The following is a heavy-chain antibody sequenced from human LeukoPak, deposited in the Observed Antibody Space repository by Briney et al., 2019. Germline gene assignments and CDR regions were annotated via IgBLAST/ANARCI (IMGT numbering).Heavy chain of an antibody. D-gene: IGHD3-9*01. Sequence: GGSLRLSCAASGFTFSNYAMGWVRQAPGKGPEWVSSIRYNIENTHYADAVQGRFTISRDNSKNTLYLQMNSLRAEDTARYYCAKASTRDTGYYFDSWGQGTLVTVSS. CDR3: AKASTRDTGYYFDS. V-gene: IGHV3-23*01. J-gene: IGHJ4*02. CDR2: IRYNIENT. CDR1: GFTFSNYA.